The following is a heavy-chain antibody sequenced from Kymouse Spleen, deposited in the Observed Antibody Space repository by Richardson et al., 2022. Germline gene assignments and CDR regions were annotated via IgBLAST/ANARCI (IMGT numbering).Heavy chain of an antibody. CDR1: GFTVSSNY. V-gene: IGHV3-53*01. Sequence: EVQLVESGGGLIQPGGSLRLSCAASGFTVSSNYMSWVRQAPGKGLEWVSVIYSGGSTYYADSVKGRFTISRDNSKNTLYLQMNSLRAEDTAVYYCARAVDTAMATGFDPWGQGTLVTVSS. CDR2: IYSGGST. D-gene: IGHD5-18,IGHD5-18*01. J-gene: IGHJ5*02. CDR3: ARAVDTAMATGFDP.